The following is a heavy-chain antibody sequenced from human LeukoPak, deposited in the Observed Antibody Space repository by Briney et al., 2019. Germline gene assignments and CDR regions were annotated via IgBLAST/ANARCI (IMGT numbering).Heavy chain of an antibody. D-gene: IGHD6-19*01. V-gene: IGHV3-48*03. Sequence: GGSLRLSCAASGSTFSTDAMHWVRQAPGKGLEWVSSSSGSTIYYVDSVKGRFTISRDNAKNSLYLQMNSLRAEDTAIYYCAREDSSGLDYWGQGTLVTVSS. CDR1: GSTFSTDA. CDR3: AREDSSGLDY. J-gene: IGHJ4*02. CDR2: SSSGSTI.